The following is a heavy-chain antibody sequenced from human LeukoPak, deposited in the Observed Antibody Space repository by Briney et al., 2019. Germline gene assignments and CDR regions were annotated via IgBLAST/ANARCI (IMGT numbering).Heavy chain of an antibody. CDR1: GYTFSSYY. CDR2: INPSGGST. V-gene: IGHV1-46*01. J-gene: IGHJ3*02. CDR3: ARRLRYFDIDAFDI. Sequence: GASVKVSCKASGYTFSSYYMHWVRQAPGQGLEWMGIINPSGGSTSYAQKFRGRVTMTRDMSTRTVYMEVSSLRYEDTAVYYCARRLRYFDIDAFDIWGQGTMVTVSS. D-gene: IGHD3-9*01.